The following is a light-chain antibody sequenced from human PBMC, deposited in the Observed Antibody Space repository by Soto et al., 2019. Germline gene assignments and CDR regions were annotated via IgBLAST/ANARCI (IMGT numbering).Light chain of an antibody. Sequence: QSVLTQPASVSGSPGQSITISCTGTDSDVGRYNYVCWYQHHPGKAPKLIIYDVHDRPSGVSNRFSGSKSDITASLTISGLQPDDEADYYCSSYTSSNTLVFGSGTKVTVL. J-gene: IGLJ1*01. V-gene: IGLV2-14*03. CDR3: SSYTSSNTLV. CDR1: DSDVGRYNY. CDR2: DVH.